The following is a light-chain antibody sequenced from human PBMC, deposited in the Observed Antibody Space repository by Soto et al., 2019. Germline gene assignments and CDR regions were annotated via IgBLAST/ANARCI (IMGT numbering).Light chain of an antibody. CDR2: DVY. CDR3: TSYTSTTSFHD. Sequence: ALTQPASVSGSPGQSIAISCTGVRTDVDGYDYVSWYQQHPGQAPQLIIYDVYNRPSGVSHRFSGSKSGDTASLTISGLQAEDEADYYSTSYTSTTSFHDFRTVTKVTDL. J-gene: IGLJ1*01. V-gene: IGLV2-14*03. CDR1: RTDVDGYDY.